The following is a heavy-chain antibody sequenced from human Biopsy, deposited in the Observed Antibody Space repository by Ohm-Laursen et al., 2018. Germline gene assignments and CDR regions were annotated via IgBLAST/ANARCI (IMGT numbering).Heavy chain of an antibody. CDR2: IRSSSDNI. Sequence: GSLRLSCSASGFTLSSHGMDWVRQPPGKGLEWVSTIRSSSDNIYYVDSVKGRFTISRDNAKNALYLQMNSLRAEDTAVYYCAKSRGTSGIAAIYYYGMDVWGQGTTVTVSS. CDR3: AKSRGTSGIAAIYYYGMDV. D-gene: IGHD3-10*01. CDR1: GFTLSSHG. V-gene: IGHV3-21*01. J-gene: IGHJ6*02.